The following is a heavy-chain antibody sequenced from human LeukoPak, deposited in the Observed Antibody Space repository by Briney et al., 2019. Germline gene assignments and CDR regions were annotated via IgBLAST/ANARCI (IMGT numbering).Heavy chain of an antibody. CDR1: GYTFTSYG. J-gene: IGHJ4*02. V-gene: IGHV1-3*01. CDR2: INAGNGNT. CDR3: ALTKTYGSGIFDY. D-gene: IGHD3-10*01. Sequence: ASVKVSCKASGYTFTSYGISWVRQAPGQRLEWMGWINAGNGNTKYSQKFQGRVTITRDTSASTAYMELSSLRSEDTAVYYCALTKTYGSGIFDYWGQGTLVTVSS.